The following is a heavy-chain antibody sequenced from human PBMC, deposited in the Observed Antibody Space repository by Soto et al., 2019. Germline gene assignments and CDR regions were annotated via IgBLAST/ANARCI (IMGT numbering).Heavy chain of an antibody. D-gene: IGHD2-15*01. J-gene: IGHJ6*02. Sequence: GGSQRLSCSASGFAFSNYGMHWVRQVPGKGLEWVAVISYDGSKKYYAESVKGLFTISRDNSKNTLYLQMNSLRAEDTAVYYCAKEGRLHLYGMDVCGQGTTVTVSS. CDR2: ISYDGSKK. CDR3: AKEGRLHLYGMDV. CDR1: GFAFSNYG. V-gene: IGHV3-30*18.